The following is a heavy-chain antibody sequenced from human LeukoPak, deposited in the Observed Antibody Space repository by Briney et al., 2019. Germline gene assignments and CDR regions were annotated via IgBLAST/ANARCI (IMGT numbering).Heavy chain of an antibody. CDR2: ISGSGGST. V-gene: IGHV3-23*01. CDR3: AKGLGYSYGSPLDY. CDR1: GFTFSSYA. J-gene: IGHJ4*02. D-gene: IGHD5-18*01. Sequence: GGSLRLSCAASGFTFSSYATSWVRQAPGKGLEWVSAISGSGGSTYYADSVKGRFTISRDNSKNTLYLQMNSLRAEDTAVYYCAKGLGYSYGSPLDYWGQGTLVTVSS.